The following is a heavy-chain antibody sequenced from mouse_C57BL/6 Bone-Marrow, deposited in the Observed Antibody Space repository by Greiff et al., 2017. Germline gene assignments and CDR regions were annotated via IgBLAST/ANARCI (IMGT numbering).Heavy chain of an antibody. J-gene: IGHJ2*01. D-gene: IGHD1-1*01. CDR2: IDPNSGGT. V-gene: IGHV1-72*01. CDR3: ARGNYYGSSPLDY. Sequence: QVQLQQSGAELVKPGASVKLSCKASGYTFTSYWMHWVKQRPGRGLEWIGRIDPNSGGTKYNEKFKSKATLTVDKPSSTAYMQLSSLTSEDSAVDYCARGNYYGSSPLDYWGQGTTLTVSS. CDR1: GYTFTSYW.